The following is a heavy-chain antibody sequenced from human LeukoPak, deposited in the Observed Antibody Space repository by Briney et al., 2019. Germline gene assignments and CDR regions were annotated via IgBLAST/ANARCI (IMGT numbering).Heavy chain of an antibody. D-gene: IGHD5-24*01. J-gene: IGHJ4*02. Sequence: GGSLRLSCATSGFTFTSYALGWVRQAPGKGLEWVSLISGSGGSRYYGDSVKGRFTISRDNSKNLVYLEMNSLRAGDTAVYSCAKGGEDSGYNSHFDYWGQGTLVIVSS. CDR3: AKGGEDSGYNSHFDY. CDR2: ISGSGGSR. V-gene: IGHV3-23*01. CDR1: GFTFTSYA.